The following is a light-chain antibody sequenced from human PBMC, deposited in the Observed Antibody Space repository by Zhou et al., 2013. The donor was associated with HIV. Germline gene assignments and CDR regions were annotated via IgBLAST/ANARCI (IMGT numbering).Light chain of an antibody. CDR2: GAA. V-gene: IGKV3-15*01. CDR1: QNVFTN. Sequence: EVVMTQSPSTLSVSPGERVTLSCRASQNVFTNLAWYQQKPGQPPRLLIYGAATRATGVPGRFSGSGSGTEFTLSISSLQSEDFAVYYCQFYNNWPPTWTFGQGTNVEMK. J-gene: IGKJ1*01. CDR3: QFYNNWPPTWT.